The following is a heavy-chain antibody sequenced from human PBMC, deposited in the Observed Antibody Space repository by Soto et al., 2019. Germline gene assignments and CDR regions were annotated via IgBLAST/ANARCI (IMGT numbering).Heavy chain of an antibody. V-gene: IGHV3-21*01. Sequence: PGGSLRLSCAASGFTFSSYSMNWVRQAPGKGLEWVSSISSSSSYIYYADSVKGRFTISRDNAKNSLYLQMNSLRAEDTAVYYFAREHCCATAGRFDFWSQGTLDTVSS. D-gene: IGHD6-13*01. J-gene: IGHJ5*01. CDR3: AREHCCATAGRFDF. CDR2: ISSSSSYI. CDR1: GFTFSSYS.